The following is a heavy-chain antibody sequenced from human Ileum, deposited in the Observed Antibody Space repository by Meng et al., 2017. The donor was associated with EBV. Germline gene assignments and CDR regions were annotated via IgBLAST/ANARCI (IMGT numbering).Heavy chain of an antibody. CDR1: GGSFSGYY. Sequence: VRLQQWGAGLWQLSETRSLTCASFGGSFSGYYWSWIRQPPGKGLEWIGEINHSGSTNYNPSLKSRVTISVDTSKNQFSLKLSSVTAADTAVYYCARGHDYGDYASDYWGQGTLVTVSS. D-gene: IGHD4-17*01. J-gene: IGHJ4*02. V-gene: IGHV4-34*01. CDR3: ARGHDYGDYASDY. CDR2: INHSGST.